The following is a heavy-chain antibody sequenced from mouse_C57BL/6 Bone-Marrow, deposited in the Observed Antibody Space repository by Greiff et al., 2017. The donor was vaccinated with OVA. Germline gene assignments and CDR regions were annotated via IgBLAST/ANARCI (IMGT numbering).Heavy chain of an antibody. J-gene: IGHJ4*01. Sequence: EVMLVESGGGLVQPKGSLKLSCAASGFSFNTYAMNWVRQAPGKGLEWVARIRSKSNNYATYYADSVKDRFTISRDDSESMLYLQMNNLNTEDTAMYDGVRHGGNYNYAMDYWGQGTSVTVSS. CDR1: GFSFNTYA. CDR3: VRHGGNYNYAMDY. CDR2: IRSKSNNYAT. V-gene: IGHV10-1*01. D-gene: IGHD1-1*02.